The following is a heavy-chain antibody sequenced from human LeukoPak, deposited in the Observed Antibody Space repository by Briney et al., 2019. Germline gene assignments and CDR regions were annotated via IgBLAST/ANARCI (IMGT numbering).Heavy chain of an antibody. CDR2: ISGSGGST. J-gene: IGHJ6*03. Sequence: GGSLRLSCAASGFTFSSYAMSWVRQAPGKGLEWVSAISGSGGSTYYVDSVKGRFTISRDNSKNTLYLQMNSLRAEDTAVYYCAKGAMTTAVLYYYYMDVWGKGTTVTVSS. CDR3: AKGAMTTAVLYYYYMDV. D-gene: IGHD4-11*01. CDR1: GFTFSSYA. V-gene: IGHV3-23*01.